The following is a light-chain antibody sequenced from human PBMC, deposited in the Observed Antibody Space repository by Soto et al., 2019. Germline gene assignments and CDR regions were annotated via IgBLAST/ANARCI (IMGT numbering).Light chain of an antibody. Sequence: EIVLTQSPGTLSLSPGERATLSCRASQTVGRNYLAWYQQKPGQAPRLLIYHASNRATGIPDRFSGSGSGTDFTLTISRLEPEDFAVYYCQQYESSPLTFGGGAKVEI. J-gene: IGKJ4*01. V-gene: IGKV3-20*01. CDR3: QQYESSPLT. CDR2: HAS. CDR1: QTVGRNY.